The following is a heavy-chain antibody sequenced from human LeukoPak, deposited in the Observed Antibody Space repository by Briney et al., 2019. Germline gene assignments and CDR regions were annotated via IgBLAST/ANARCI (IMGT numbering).Heavy chain of an antibody. CDR3: ASGSGSYRTPYYYMDV. D-gene: IGHD3-10*01. CDR1: GFTVSSNY. J-gene: IGHJ6*03. Sequence: GGSLRLSCAASGFTVSSNYMSWVRQAPGKGMEGVSVIYSGGSTYYADSVKGRFTISRDNSKNTLYLQMNNLRAEDTAVYYCASGSGSYRTPYYYMDVWGKGTTVTVSS. V-gene: IGHV3-53*01. CDR2: IYSGGST.